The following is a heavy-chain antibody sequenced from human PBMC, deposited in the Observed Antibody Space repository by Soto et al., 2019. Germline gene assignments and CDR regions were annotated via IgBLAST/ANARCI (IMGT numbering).Heavy chain of an antibody. V-gene: IGHV3-30-3*01. CDR3: ARGDSSGYYYKDLDY. CDR1: GFTFSSYA. CDR2: ISYDGSNK. D-gene: IGHD3-22*01. Sequence: GGSLRLSCAASGFTFSSYAMHWVRQAPGKGLEWVAVISYDGSNKYYADSVKGRFTISRDNSKSTLYLQMNSLRAEDTAVYYCARGDSSGYYYKDLDYWGQGTLVTVSS. J-gene: IGHJ4*02.